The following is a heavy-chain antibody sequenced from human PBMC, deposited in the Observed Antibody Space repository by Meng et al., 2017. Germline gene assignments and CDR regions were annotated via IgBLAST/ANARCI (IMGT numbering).Heavy chain of an antibody. CDR1: GFTFSSYG. J-gene: IGHJ4*02. V-gene: IGHV3-48*04. CDR2: ISSSGSTI. CDR3: ARELRRDGYRAKFDY. D-gene: IGHD5-24*01. Sequence: SCAASGFTFSSYGMHWIRQAPGKGLEWVSYISSSGSTIYYADSVKGRFTISRDNAKNSLYLQMNSLRAEDTAVYYCARELRRDGYRAKFDYWGQGTLVTVSS.